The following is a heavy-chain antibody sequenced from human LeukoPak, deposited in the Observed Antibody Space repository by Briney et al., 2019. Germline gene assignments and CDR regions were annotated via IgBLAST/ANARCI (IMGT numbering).Heavy chain of an antibody. CDR1: GGSISSSSYY. Sequence: ASETVSLTCTVFGGSISSSSYYWGWIRQPPGKGLEWIGSIFYSGSSYYNPSLKSRVTMSVDMSEKQFSLKVSSVTAADTAVYYCARHRIAVAGTVDYWGQGTLVTVSS. V-gene: IGHV4-39*01. CDR3: ARHRIAVAGTVDY. J-gene: IGHJ4*02. D-gene: IGHD6-19*01. CDR2: IFYSGSS.